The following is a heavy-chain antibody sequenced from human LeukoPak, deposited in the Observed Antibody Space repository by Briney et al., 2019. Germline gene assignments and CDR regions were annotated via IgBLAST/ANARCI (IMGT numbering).Heavy chain of an antibody. CDR1: GGSFSGYY. D-gene: IGHD2-15*01. CDR2: INHSGST. CDR3: ARDYSAAWFDP. Sequence: SETLSLTCAVYGGSFSGYYWSWIRQPPGEGLEWIGEINHSGSTNYNPSLKSRVTISVDTSKNQFSLKLSSVTAADTAVYYCARDYSAAWFDPWGQGTLVTVSS. V-gene: IGHV4-34*01. J-gene: IGHJ5*02.